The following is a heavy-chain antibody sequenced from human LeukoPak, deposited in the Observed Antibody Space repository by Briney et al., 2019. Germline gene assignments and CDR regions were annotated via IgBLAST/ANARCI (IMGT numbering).Heavy chain of an antibody. CDR1: GFTFSSYA. D-gene: IGHD4-17*01. V-gene: IGHV3-23*01. CDR3: AKPPSYGDYSSLDNYYYMDV. CDR2: MSGSGGST. J-gene: IGHJ6*03. Sequence: GGSLRLSYAASGFTFSSYAMSWVRQAAGRGLEGVGAMSGSGGSTYYADSVKGRFTISRDNSKNTLYLQMNSLRAEDTAVYYCAKPPSYGDYSSLDNYYYMDVWGKGTTVTVSS.